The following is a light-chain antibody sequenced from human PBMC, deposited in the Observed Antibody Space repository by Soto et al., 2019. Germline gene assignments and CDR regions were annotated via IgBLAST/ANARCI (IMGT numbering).Light chain of an antibody. CDR2: GVS. CDR1: RSDIGSYNY. CDR3: ISDTGSSTSYV. Sequence: QSALTQPASVSGSPGQSITISCSGTRSDIGSYNYVAWYQQFPGKTPKILIYGVSNRPSGVSSRFSGSKSGNTASLTIAGLQAEDEADYDCISDTGSSTSYVFGSGTKLTVL. J-gene: IGLJ1*01. V-gene: IGLV2-14*01.